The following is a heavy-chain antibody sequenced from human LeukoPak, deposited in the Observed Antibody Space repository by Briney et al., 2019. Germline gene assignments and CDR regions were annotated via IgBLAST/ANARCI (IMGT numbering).Heavy chain of an antibody. J-gene: IGHJ4*02. Sequence: PGGSLRLSCAASEFRFDAYVMHWVRRTPRKGLEWVSLISGDGSDTYYADSVKGRFTIARDNSKGSLYLDMENLRIEDSAVYYCAKDIGWGLSYYFDSWGPGTLVTVS. CDR2: ISGDGSDT. D-gene: IGHD2/OR15-2a*01. CDR3: AKDIGWGLSYYFDS. V-gene: IGHV3-43*02. CDR1: EFRFDAYV.